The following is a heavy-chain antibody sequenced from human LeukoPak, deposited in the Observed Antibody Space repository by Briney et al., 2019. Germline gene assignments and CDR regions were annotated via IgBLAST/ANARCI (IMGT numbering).Heavy chain of an antibody. Sequence: ASVKVSCKASGYTFSGYYIHWVRQAPGQGLEWMGWINPNSGGTNYAQRFQGRVTMTRDTSISTAYMELSRLRSDDTAVYYCARVAAVFYFDYWGQGTLVTVSS. CDR2: INPNSGGT. J-gene: IGHJ4*02. D-gene: IGHD3-10*01. V-gene: IGHV1-2*02. CDR1: GYTFSGYY. CDR3: ARVAAVFYFDY.